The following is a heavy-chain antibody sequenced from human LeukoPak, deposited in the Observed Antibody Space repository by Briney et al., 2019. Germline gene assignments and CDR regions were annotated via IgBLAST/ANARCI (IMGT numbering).Heavy chain of an antibody. V-gene: IGHV3-48*02. CDR1: GFTFSSYS. D-gene: IGHD1-26*01. Sequence: PGGSLRLSCAASGFTFSSYSMNWVRQAPGKGLEWVSYISSSSTIYYADSVKGRFTISRDNAKNSLYLQMNSLRDEDTAVYYCARARGAEDYWGQGTLVTVSS. J-gene: IGHJ4*02. CDR2: ISSSSTI. CDR3: ARARGAEDY.